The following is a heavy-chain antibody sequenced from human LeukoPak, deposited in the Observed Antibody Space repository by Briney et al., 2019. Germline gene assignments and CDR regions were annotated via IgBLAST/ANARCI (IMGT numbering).Heavy chain of an antibody. J-gene: IGHJ4*02. Sequence: GGSLRLSCAASGFTFSGSAMHWVRQASGKGLEWVGRIRSKANSYATAYAASVKGRFTISRDDSKNTAYLQMNSLKTEDTAVYYCTSRDGYNSGFDYWGQGTLLTVSS. D-gene: IGHD5-24*01. CDR2: IRSKANSYAT. CDR1: GFTFSGSA. CDR3: TSRDGYNSGFDY. V-gene: IGHV3-73*01.